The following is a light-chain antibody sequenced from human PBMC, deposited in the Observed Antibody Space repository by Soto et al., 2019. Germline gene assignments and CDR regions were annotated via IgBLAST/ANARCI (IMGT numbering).Light chain of an antibody. V-gene: IGKV3-11*01. CDR3: QQRTSWPLLT. CDR1: QSVGNS. Sequence: DIVLTQSPATLSLSPGERASLSCRASQSVGNSLAWYQQKLGQPPRLLIYDASTRATGVPARFSGSGSGTDFTLTISSLETEDFAVYYCQQRTSWPLLTFGGGTKVEIK. J-gene: IGKJ4*01. CDR2: DAS.